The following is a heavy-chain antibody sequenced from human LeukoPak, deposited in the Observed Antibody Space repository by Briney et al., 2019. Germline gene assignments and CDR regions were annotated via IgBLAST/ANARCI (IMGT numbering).Heavy chain of an antibody. D-gene: IGHD1-26*01. CDR1: GFTFSSYS. J-gene: IGHJ4*02. CDR2: ISSSGRSI. CDR3: AREIPSGSYAPDY. V-gene: IGHV3-21*05. Sequence: GSLRLSCAASGFTFSSYSMNWVRQAPGKGLEWVSYISSSGRSILYADSVKGRFTVSRDNAKNSLYLQMNSLRAEDTAVYYCAREIPSGSYAPDYWGQGTLVTVSS.